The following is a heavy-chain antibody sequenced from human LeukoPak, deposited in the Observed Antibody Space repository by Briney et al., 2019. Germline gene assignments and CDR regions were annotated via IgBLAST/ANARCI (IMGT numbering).Heavy chain of an antibody. V-gene: IGHV1-69*13. D-gene: IGHD6-13*01. CDR1: GGTFSSYA. J-gene: IGHJ6*03. CDR3: ARVTRGSGYAVYYYYMDV. CDR2: IIPIFATA. Sequence: ASVKVSCKASGGTFSSYAINWVRQAPGQGLDWMGGIIPIFATANYAQKFQGRVTITADDSTSTAYMELSSLTSEDTAVYYCARVTRGSGYAVYYYYMDVWGKGTTVTISS.